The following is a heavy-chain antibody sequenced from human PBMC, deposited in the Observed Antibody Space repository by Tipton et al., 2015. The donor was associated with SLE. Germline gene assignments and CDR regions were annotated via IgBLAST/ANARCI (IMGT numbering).Heavy chain of an antibody. CDR3: ATCSGGSCYYFDY. V-gene: IGHV4-39*07. Sequence: TLSLTCTVSGGSISSSSYYWGWIRQPPGKGLEWIGSIYYSGSTYYNPSLKSRVTISVDTSKNQFSLKLSSVTAADTAVYYCATCSGGSCYYFDYWGQGTLVTVSS. J-gene: IGHJ4*02. CDR1: GGSISSSSYY. CDR2: IYYSGST. D-gene: IGHD2-15*01.